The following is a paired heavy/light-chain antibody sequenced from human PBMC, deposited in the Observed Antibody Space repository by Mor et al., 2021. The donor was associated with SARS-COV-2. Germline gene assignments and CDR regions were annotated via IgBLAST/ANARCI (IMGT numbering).Heavy chain of an antibody. D-gene: IGHD5-18*01. CDR1: GFTFSSYA. V-gene: IGHV3-23*01. CDR3: AKVSRSTWIQLWGGGASLDY. Sequence: EVQLLESGGGLVQPGGSLRLSCAASGFTFSSYAMSWVRQAPGKGLEWVSAISGSGGSTYYADSVKGRFTISRDNSKNTLYLQMNSLRAEDTAVYYCAKVSRSTWIQLWGGGASLDYWGQGTLVTVSS. J-gene: IGHJ4*02. CDR2: ISGSGGST.
Light chain of an antibody. V-gene: IGLV1-51*01. CDR3: GTWDSSLSAEWV. CDR1: SSNIGNNY. Sequence: QSVLTQPPSVSAAPGQKVTISCSGSSSNIGNNYVSWYQQLPGTAPKLLIYDNNKRPSGIPDRFSGSKSGTSATLGITGLQTGDEADYYCGTWDSSLSAEWVFGGGTKLTVL. CDR2: DNN. J-gene: IGLJ3*02.